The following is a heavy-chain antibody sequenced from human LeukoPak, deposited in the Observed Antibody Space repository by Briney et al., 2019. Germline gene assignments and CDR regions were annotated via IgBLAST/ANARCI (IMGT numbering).Heavy chain of an antibody. Sequence: SQTLSPTCAISGDSVSSNSAAWNWIRQSPSRGLEWLGRTYYRSKWYNDYAVSVKSRITINPDTSKNQFSLQLNSVTPEDTAVYYCAREGSSGIAVAGTSRRWYELDYWGQGTLVTVSS. V-gene: IGHV6-1*01. J-gene: IGHJ4*02. D-gene: IGHD6-19*01. CDR2: TYYRSKWYN. CDR3: AREGSSGIAVAGTSRRWYELDY. CDR1: GDSVSSNSAA.